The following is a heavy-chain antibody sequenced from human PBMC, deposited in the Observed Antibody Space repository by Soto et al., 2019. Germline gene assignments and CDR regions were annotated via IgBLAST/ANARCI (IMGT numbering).Heavy chain of an antibody. V-gene: IGHV3-21*01. D-gene: IGHD6-13*01. CDR3: ARDIIAAPYGMDV. J-gene: IGHJ6*02. Sequence: PGGSLRLSCAASGFTFSSYSMNWVRQAPGKGLEWVSSISSSSSYIFYADSLKGRFTISGDNAKNSLYLQMNSLRVEDTAVYYCARDIIAAPYGMDVWGQGTTVTVSS. CDR1: GFTFSSYS. CDR2: ISSSSSYI.